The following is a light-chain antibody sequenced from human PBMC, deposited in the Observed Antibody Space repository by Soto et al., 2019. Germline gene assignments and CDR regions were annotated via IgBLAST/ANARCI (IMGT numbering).Light chain of an antibody. V-gene: IGKV3-11*01. Sequence: IVLTQSPATLSLSPGERATLSCRASESVSTFLAWYQQKPGQAPRLLIYEASSRATGIPARFSGGGSGTVFTLTISRLEPEDFAVYYCQHRSHWLTFGGGTKVDIK. CDR2: EAS. J-gene: IGKJ4*01. CDR3: QHRSHWLT. CDR1: ESVSTF.